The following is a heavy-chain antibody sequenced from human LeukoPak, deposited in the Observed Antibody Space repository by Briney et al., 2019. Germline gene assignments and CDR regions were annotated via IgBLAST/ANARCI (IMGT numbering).Heavy chain of an antibody. Sequence: GGSLRLSCAASGFTFRNYWMHWVRQAPGKGLVWASRINMDGSITSYADSVKGRFIISRDTAKSTLYLPMNSLRAESTAVYYCAREYGYKTAHFDYWGQGTLVTVSS. J-gene: IGHJ4*02. CDR3: AREYGYKTAHFDY. D-gene: IGHD5-24*01. CDR2: INMDGSIT. V-gene: IGHV3-74*01. CDR1: GFTFRNYW.